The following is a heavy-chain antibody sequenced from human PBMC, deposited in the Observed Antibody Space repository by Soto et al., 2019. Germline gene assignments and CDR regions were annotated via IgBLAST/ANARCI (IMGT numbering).Heavy chain of an antibody. J-gene: IGHJ4*02. CDR1: GGIFRSFA. D-gene: IGHD3-22*01. Sequence: QVQLVQSGAEVKKPGSSVNVSCQASGGIFRSFAMTWLRQAPGQGLEWLGGINPILGTPNYAQNFRDRLTIVADESTNTAYMLLSSLRSDDTALYFCARGLGDSSGYFYFDSWGQGTLVTVSS. CDR2: INPILGTP. V-gene: IGHV1-69*01. CDR3: ARGLGDSSGYFYFDS.